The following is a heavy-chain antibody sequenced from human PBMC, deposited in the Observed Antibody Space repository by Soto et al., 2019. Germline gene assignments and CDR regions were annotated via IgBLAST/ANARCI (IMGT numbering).Heavy chain of an antibody. CDR1: GFTFSSYA. Sequence: GGSLRLSCAASGFTFSSYAMSWVRQAPGKGLEWVSAISGSGGSTYYADSVKGRFTISRDNSKNTLYLQMNSLRAEDTAVYYCAKDLNYDYVWGSYRLYYYYGMDVWGQGTTVTVSS. CDR3: AKDLNYDYVWGSYRLYYYYGMDV. J-gene: IGHJ6*02. CDR2: ISGSGGST. D-gene: IGHD3-16*02. V-gene: IGHV3-23*01.